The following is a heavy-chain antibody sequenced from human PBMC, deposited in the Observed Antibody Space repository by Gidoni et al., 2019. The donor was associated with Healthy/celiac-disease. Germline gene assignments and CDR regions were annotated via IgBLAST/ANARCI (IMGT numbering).Heavy chain of an antibody. CDR1: GFTFSRYA. D-gene: IGHD2-15*01. Sequence: QVQLVESGGGVVQPGRSLRPSCAASGFTFSRYAMHWVRQAPGKGLEWVAVISYDGSNKYYADSVKGRFTISRDKSKNTLYLQMNSLRAEDTAVYYCASGSGTYDYWGQGTLVTVSS. CDR3: ASGSGTYDY. J-gene: IGHJ4*02. CDR2: ISYDGSNK. V-gene: IGHV3-30-3*01.